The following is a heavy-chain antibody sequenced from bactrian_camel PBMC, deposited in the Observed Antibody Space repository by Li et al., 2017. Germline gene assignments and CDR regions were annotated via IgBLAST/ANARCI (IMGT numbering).Heavy chain of an antibody. CDR3: ATATDCRWTGYPTWTPAANY. D-gene: IGHD1*01. CDR2: VCNDGTT. J-gene: IGHJ4*01. V-gene: IGHV3S53*01. Sequence: VQLVESGGGSVEPGGSLRLSCTSTENSISGYCMGWFRQAPGKKREAVAAVCNDGTTPYRDSAKGRFTISQDYAKNTIYLHMNNLQPEDTAIYYCATATDCRWTGYPTWTPAANYWGQGTQVTVS. CDR1: ENSISGYC.